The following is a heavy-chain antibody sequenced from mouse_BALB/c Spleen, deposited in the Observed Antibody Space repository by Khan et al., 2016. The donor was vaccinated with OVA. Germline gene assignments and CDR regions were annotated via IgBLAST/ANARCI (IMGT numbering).Heavy chain of an antibody. J-gene: IGHJ3*01. V-gene: IGHV1-77*01. CDR2: IYPGSDNT. CDR3: AREWAAWFPY. Sequence: QVQLKESGAELARPGASVTLSCKASGYTFTDYYINWMRQRTGQGLEWIGEIYPGSDNTYYNEKFKGKATLTADKSSSTAYMQLSSLTSEDSAVYCCAREWAAWFPYWGQGTLVTVSA. CDR1: GYTFTDYY.